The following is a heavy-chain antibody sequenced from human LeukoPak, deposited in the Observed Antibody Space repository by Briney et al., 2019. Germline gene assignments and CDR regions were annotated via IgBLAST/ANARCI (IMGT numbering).Heavy chain of an antibody. CDR2: IIPIFGTA. V-gene: IGHV1-69*05. Sequence: SVKVSCKASGGTFSSYTISWVRQAPGQGLEWMERIIPIFGTANYAQKFQGRVTITTDESTSTAYMELSSLRSEDTAVYYCASKKIAVAGHALWYWGQGTLVTVSS. CDR1: GGTFSSYT. CDR3: ASKKIAVAGHALWY. J-gene: IGHJ4*02. D-gene: IGHD6-19*01.